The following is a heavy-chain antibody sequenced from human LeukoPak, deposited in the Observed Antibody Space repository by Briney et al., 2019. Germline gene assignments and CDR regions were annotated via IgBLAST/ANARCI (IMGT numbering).Heavy chain of an antibody. D-gene: IGHD4-23*01. CDR2: IWYDGSNK. CDR3: AREVVDYGGNSDFDY. Sequence: PGRSLRLSCAASGFTFSSYGMHWVRQAPGKGLEWVAVIWYDGSNKYYADSVKGRFTISRDNSKNTLYLLMNSLRAEDTAVYYCAREVVDYGGNSDFDYWGQGTLVTVSS. V-gene: IGHV3-33*01. CDR1: GFTFSSYG. J-gene: IGHJ4*02.